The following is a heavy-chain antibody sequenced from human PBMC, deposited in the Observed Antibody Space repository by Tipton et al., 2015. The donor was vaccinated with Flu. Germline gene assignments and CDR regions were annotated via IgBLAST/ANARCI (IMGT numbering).Heavy chain of an antibody. J-gene: IGHJ4*02. Sequence: TLSLTCAVSDYSISSGYYWGWIRQPPGKGLEWIGCISHTGRTYYNPSLKSRVTISVGTAKNQFSQRLNSVTASDTAVYYCARSTYYYGSGSSDYWGQGTLVTVSS. CDR1: DYSISSGYY. CDR3: ARSTYYYGSGSSDY. V-gene: IGHV4-38-2*01. D-gene: IGHD3-10*01. CDR2: ISHTGRT.